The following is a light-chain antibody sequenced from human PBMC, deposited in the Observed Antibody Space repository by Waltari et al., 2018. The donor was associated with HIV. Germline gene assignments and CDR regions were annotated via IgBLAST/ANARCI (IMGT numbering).Light chain of an antibody. J-gene: IGLJ2*01. CDR1: SSNLGAGYH. CDR2: SNT. Sequence: QSVLTQPPSVSGAPGPRVAIPCTGSSSNLGAGYHVHWYQQHPGAAPKLLIFSNTNRPSGVPDRFSGSKSGTSASLAITGVQAEDEAVYYCQSYDSGLSEGVFGGGTKLAVL. CDR3: QSYDSGLSEGV. V-gene: IGLV1-40*01.